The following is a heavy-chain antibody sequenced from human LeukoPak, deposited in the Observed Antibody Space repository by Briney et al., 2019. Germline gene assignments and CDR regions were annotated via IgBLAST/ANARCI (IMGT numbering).Heavy chain of an antibody. CDR2: ISSSSSYI. Sequence: KPGGSLRLSCAASGFTFSSYSMTWVRPAPGKGLEWVSSISSSSSYIYYADSVKGRFTISRDNAKNSLYLQMNSLRAEDTAVYYCARGQQQLVATNFDYWGQGTLVTVSS. CDR3: ARGQQQLVATNFDY. J-gene: IGHJ4*02. CDR1: GFTFSSYS. D-gene: IGHD6-13*01. V-gene: IGHV3-21*01.